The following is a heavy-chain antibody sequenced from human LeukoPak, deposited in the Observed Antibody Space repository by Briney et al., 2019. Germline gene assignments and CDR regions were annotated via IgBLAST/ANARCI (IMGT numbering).Heavy chain of an antibody. CDR3: ARDRLGLLWFGESLGWFDP. CDR2: IKSGNGNT. J-gene: IGHJ5*02. CDR1: GYNFRSYA. V-gene: IGHV1-3*01. Sequence: ASVKVSCKATGYNFRSYAMHWVRQAPGQRLEWMGWIKSGNGNTKYSQKFQGRVTITRDTAASTAYMELSSLISEDTAVYYCARDRLGLLWFGESLGWFDPWGQGTLVTVSS. D-gene: IGHD3-10*01.